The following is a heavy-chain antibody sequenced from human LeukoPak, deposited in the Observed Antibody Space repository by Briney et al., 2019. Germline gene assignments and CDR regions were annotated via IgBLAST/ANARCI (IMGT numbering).Heavy chain of an antibody. J-gene: IGHJ6*02. CDR3: ARGPFCSSTSCFGMDV. Sequence: SETLSLTCTVSGGSISSGGSYWSWVRQHPGRGLEWFGYIYYSGSTYYNPSLKSRVTISVDTSKNQFSLKLSSVTAADTAVYYCARGPFCSSTSCFGMDVWGQGTTVTVYS. V-gene: IGHV4-31*03. CDR2: IYYSGST. D-gene: IGHD2-2*01. CDR1: GGSISSGGSY.